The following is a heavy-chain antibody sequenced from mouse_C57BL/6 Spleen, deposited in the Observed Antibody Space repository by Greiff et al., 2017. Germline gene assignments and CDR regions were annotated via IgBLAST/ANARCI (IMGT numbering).Heavy chain of an antibody. CDR3: AHSTVGATGAMNY. J-gene: IGHJ4*01. V-gene: IGHV5-17*01. D-gene: IGHD1-1*01. CDR1: GFTFSDYG. Sequence: EVKLVESGGGLVKPGGSLKLSCAASGFTFSDYGMHWVRQAPEKGLEWVAYISSGSSSIYYADTVKGRFTISSDNAKNTLFLQMTNLRSADTAMYYWAHSTVGATGAMNYWGQGTTVTVSS. CDR2: ISSGSSSI.